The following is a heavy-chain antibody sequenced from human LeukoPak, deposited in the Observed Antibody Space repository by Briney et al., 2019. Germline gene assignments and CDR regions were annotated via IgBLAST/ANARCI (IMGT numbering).Heavy chain of an antibody. Sequence: GGSLRLSCAASGLTFSDAWMSWVRQAPGKGLEWVGRIKSKTDGGTIDYAARVKGRFTISRDDSKNTLYLQMNSLKTEDTAVYYCTTDSGRLVVTWGQGTLVTVSS. CDR3: TTDSGRLVVT. CDR1: GLTFSDAW. D-gene: IGHD3-22*01. V-gene: IGHV3-15*01. CDR2: IKSKTDGGTI. J-gene: IGHJ4*02.